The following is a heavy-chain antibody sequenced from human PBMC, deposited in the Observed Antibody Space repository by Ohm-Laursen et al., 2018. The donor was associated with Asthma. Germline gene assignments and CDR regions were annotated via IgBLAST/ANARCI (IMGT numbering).Heavy chain of an antibody. D-gene: IGHD1-7*01. Sequence: SLRLSCAASGFTFSSYGMHWVRQAPGKGLEWVAVISYDGSNKYYADSVKGRFTISRDNSKNTLYLQMNSLRAEDTAVYYCAKDRNWNYGAGFDYWGQGTLVTVSS. CDR3: AKDRNWNYGAGFDY. CDR2: ISYDGSNK. CDR1: GFTFSSYG. V-gene: IGHV3-30*18. J-gene: IGHJ4*02.